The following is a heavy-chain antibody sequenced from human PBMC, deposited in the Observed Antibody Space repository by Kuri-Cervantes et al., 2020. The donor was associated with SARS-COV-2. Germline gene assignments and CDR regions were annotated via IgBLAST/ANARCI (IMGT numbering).Heavy chain of an antibody. J-gene: IGHJ3*02. V-gene: IGHV3-53*01. CDR3: ARARGPDAFDI. Sequence: GGSLRLSCAASGFTVSSNYMSWVRQAPGKGLGWVSVIYSGGSTYYADSVKGRFTISRDNSKNTLYLQMNSLRAEDTAVYYCARARGPDAFDIWGQGTMVTVSS. CDR1: GFTVSSNY. CDR2: IYSGGST.